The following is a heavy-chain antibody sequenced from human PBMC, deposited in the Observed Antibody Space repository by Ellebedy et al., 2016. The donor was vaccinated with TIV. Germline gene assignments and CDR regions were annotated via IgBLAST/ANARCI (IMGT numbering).Heavy chain of an antibody. J-gene: IGHJ4*02. Sequence: GESLKISCGASGVPLSSYSMSWVRQAPGKGLEWVSTISNTGSRTYYADSVEGRFIISRDTSKKTLYLQMNSLRAEDTAVYYCAKGRGGGSDSSAPRYYFDYWGLGTLVTVSS. CDR2: ISNTGSRT. V-gene: IGHV3-23*01. CDR3: AKGRGGGSDSSAPRYYFDY. CDR1: GVPLSSYS. D-gene: IGHD3-22*01.